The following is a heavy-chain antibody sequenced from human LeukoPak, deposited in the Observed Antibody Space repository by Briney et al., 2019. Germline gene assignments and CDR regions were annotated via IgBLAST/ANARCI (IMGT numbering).Heavy chain of an antibody. V-gene: IGHV3-53*01. Sequence: GGSLRLSCAASGFTVDSNYLSWVRQAPGKGLEWVSTIYTGGNTYYADSVKGRFTISRDNSKNTLFLQVNSLRAEDTAVYYCAKVRTYFYHGLDVWGQGTTVTVSS. CDR1: GFTVDSNY. J-gene: IGHJ6*02. D-gene: IGHD1-14*01. CDR3: AKVRTYFYHGLDV. CDR2: IYTGGNT.